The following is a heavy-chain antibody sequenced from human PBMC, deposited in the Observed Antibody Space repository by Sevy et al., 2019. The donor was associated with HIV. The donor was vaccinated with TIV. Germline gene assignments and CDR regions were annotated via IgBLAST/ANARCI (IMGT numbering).Heavy chain of an antibody. J-gene: IGHJ3*02. CDR1: GFTFSDSA. D-gene: IGHD3-3*01. V-gene: IGHV3-15*07. CDR3: TTDLGLRFLEQDVFDI. Sequence: GGSLRLSCAASGFTFSDSAMFWVRQASGRGLEWVGRIKTKTDGGTTDYAAPVKGRFTISRDDSKNTLYLQMNSLKTEDTAVYYCTTDLGLRFLEQDVFDIWGQGTMVTVSS. CDR2: IKTKTDGGTT.